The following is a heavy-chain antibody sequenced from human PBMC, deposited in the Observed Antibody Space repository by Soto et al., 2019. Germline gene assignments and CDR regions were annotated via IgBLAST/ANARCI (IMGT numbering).Heavy chain of an antibody. CDR3: VKEKLYSNYEYYFDY. D-gene: IGHD4-4*01. CDR1: GFSFRNYA. J-gene: IGHJ4*02. Sequence: LRLSCAASGFSFRNYAMHWVRRAPGKGLEWVSGISWHSGTIGYADSVRGRFTISRDNAKNSPYLQMNSLRPEDTALYFCVKEKLYSNYEYYFDYWDQGTLVTVSS. CDR2: ISWHSGTI. V-gene: IGHV3-9*01.